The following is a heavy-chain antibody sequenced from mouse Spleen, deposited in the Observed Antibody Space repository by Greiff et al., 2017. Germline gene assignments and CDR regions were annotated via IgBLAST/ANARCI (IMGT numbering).Heavy chain of an antibody. CDR3: ARSKYDGYYSFDY. Sequence: VQLKESGPELVKPGASVKISCKASGYTFTDYYMNWVKQSHGKSLEWIGDINPNNGGTSYNQKFKGKATLTVDKSSSTAYMELRSLTSEDSAVYYCARSKYDGYYSFDYWGQGTTLTVSS. D-gene: IGHD2-3*01. CDR2: INPNNGGT. J-gene: IGHJ2*01. CDR1: GYTFTDYY. V-gene: IGHV1-26*01.